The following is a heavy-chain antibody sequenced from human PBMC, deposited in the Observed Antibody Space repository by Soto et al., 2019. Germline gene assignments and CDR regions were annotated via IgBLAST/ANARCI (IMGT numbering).Heavy chain of an antibody. J-gene: IGHJ4*02. CDR3: AKDRAVLRYFDWLPLGY. D-gene: IGHD3-9*01. V-gene: IGHV3-30*18. CDR2: ISYDGSNK. Sequence: GGSLRLSCAASGFTFSSYGMHWVRQAPGKGLEWVAVISYDGSNKYYADSVKGRFTISRDNSKNTLYLQMNSLRAEDTAVYYCAKDRAVLRYFDWLPLGYWGQGTLVTVSS. CDR1: GFTFSSYG.